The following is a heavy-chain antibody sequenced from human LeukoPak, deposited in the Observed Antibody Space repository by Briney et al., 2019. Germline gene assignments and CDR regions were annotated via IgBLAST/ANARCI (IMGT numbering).Heavy chain of an antibody. J-gene: IGHJ4*02. D-gene: IGHD6-13*01. CDR2: IYTSGST. CDR3: ARELISRYSSSWYYFDY. Sequence: PSETLSLTCTVSGGSISSGSYYWSWIRQPAGKGLEWIGRIYTSGSTNYNPSLKGRVTISVDTSKNQFSLKLSSVTAADTAVYYCARELISRYSSSWYYFDYWGQGTLVTVSS. V-gene: IGHV4-61*02. CDR1: GGSISSGSYY.